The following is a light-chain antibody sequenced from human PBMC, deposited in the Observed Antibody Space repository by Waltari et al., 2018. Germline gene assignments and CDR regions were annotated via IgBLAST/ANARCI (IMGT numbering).Light chain of an antibody. CDR1: QSVGSSR. CDR3: QQHGTLPAT. CDR2: RAS. J-gene: IGKJ1*01. V-gene: IGKV3-20*01. Sequence: EIVLTQSPGTASLSPGERVTLSCRAMQSVGSSRLAWYQQKPGQAPRLVIYRASRRATGIPDRFSGSGSGTDFSLTISRLEPEDFAVYYCQQHGTLPATFGQGTKVEIK.